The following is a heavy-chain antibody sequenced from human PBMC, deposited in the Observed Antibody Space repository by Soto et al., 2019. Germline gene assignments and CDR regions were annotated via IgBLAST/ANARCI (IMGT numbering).Heavy chain of an antibody. Sequence: EAQLVESGGGLVKPGGSLRLSWAASGFTFSNVWMHWVRQAPGKGLEWVGRIKSKIDGETTDYAAPVKGRFSISRDDSKNTLYLQMNSLKTEDTAVYYCTPLALKYVSGWYDFSGWGQGTLVTVSS. D-gene: IGHD6-19*01. V-gene: IGHV3-15*07. CDR3: TPLALKYVSGWYDFSG. J-gene: IGHJ4*02. CDR1: GFTFSNVW. CDR2: IKSKIDGETT.